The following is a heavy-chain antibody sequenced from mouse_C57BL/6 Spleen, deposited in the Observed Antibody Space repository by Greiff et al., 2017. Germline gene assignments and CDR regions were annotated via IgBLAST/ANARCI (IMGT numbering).Heavy chain of an antibody. CDR2: ISSGGSYT. Sequence: DVMLVESGGDLVKPGGSLKLSCAASGFTFSSYGMSWVRQTPDKRLEWVATISSGGSYTYYPDSVKGRFTISRDNAKNTLYLQMSSLKSEDTAMYYCARPSITTVVYFDYWGQGTTLTVSS. CDR3: ARPSITTVVYFDY. D-gene: IGHD1-1*01. J-gene: IGHJ2*01. V-gene: IGHV5-6*02. CDR1: GFTFSSYG.